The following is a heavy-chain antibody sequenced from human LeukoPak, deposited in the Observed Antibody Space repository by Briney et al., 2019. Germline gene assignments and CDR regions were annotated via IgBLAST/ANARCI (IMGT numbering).Heavy chain of an antibody. CDR2: IHDSGKT. Sequence: PSQTLSLTCTVSGGSISSGGYYWSWIRQPPGKGLEWIGYIHDSGKTYYNPSLKSRVTISIDRSKNQFSLKLSSVTAADTAVYYCARVPADGRYSGYDPRGNLDYWGQGTLVTVSS. D-gene: IGHD5-12*01. V-gene: IGHV4-30-2*01. CDR3: ARVPADGRYSGYDPRGNLDY. J-gene: IGHJ4*02. CDR1: GGSISSGGYY.